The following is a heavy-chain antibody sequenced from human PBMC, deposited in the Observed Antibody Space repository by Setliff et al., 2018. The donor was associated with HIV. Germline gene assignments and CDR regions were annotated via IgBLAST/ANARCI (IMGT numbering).Heavy chain of an antibody. CDR3: ARSRTSSGYYGVTGYGMDV. V-gene: IGHV4-61*09. Sequence: SETLSLTCTVSGGSISSGSYYWSWIRQPAGKGLEWIGHIHTSGSTNYNPSLKSRVTISVDTSKKQFSLKLSSVTAADTAVYYCARSRTSSGYYGVTGYGMDVWGQGTTVTVSS. D-gene: IGHD3-22*01. CDR2: IHTSGST. CDR1: GGSISSGSYY. J-gene: IGHJ6*02.